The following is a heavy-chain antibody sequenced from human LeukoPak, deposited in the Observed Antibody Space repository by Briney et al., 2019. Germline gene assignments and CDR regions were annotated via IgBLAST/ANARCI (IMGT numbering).Heavy chain of an antibody. J-gene: IGHJ6*02. CDR1: GGSISSYY. CDR2: IYYSGST. CDR3: ARDKGIAAAGYGMDV. V-gene: IGHV4-59*01. Sequence: SETLSLTCTVSGGSISSYYWSWIRQPPGKGLEWIGYIYYSGSTNYNPSLKSRVTISVDTSKNQFSLKLSSVTAADTAVYYCARDKGIAAAGYGMDVWGRGTTVTVSS. D-gene: IGHD6-13*01.